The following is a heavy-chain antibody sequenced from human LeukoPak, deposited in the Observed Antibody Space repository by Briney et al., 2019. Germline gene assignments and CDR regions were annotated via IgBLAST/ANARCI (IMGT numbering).Heavy chain of an antibody. J-gene: IGHJ4*02. CDR3: ARVSTYYYDSSGYSPFDY. CDR1: GFTASSNC. Sequence: GGSLRLSCAASGFTASSNCMRWVRQAPGKGLEWVSVIYSGGSTYYADSVKGRFTISRHNSKNTLYLQMNSLRAEDTAVYYCARVSTYYYDSSGYSPFDYWGQGTLVTVSS. V-gene: IGHV3-53*04. CDR2: IYSGGST. D-gene: IGHD3-22*01.